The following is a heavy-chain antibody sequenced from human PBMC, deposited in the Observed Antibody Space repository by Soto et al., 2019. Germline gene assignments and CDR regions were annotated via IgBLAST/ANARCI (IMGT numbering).Heavy chain of an antibody. D-gene: IGHD2-8*01. Sequence: SVTLSLTCAVSGGSISSGGYSWIWIRQPPGKGLEWIGYIYHSGSTYYNPYLKSRVTISVDRSKNQFSLKLRSVTAAATAVYSCARGERYCTNGVCSSGSTFEHWGQGTLVTVSS. CDR3: ARGERYCTNGVCSSGSTFEH. V-gene: IGHV4-30-2*01. J-gene: IGHJ4*02. CDR1: GGSISSGGYS. CDR2: IYHSGST.